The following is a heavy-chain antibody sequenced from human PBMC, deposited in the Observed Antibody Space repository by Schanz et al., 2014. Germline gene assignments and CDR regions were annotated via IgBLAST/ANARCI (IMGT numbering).Heavy chain of an antibody. CDR1: GGTFSSFG. V-gene: IGHV1-18*01. D-gene: IGHD6-6*01. CDR3: ARDQSPYTNSSDVRYFDY. CDR2: ISGSNGNT. Sequence: VQLEQSGAEVKKPGSSVKVSCKASGGTFSSFGINWVRQAPGQGLEWVGWISGSNGNTNYTQKFQGRVTMTIDPYTSTSYMELTSLRSDDTAVYYCARDQSPYTNSSDVRYFDYWGQGSRVTVSS. J-gene: IGHJ4*02.